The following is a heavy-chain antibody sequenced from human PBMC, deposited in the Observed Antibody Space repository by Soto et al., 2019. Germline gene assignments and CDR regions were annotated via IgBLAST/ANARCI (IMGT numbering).Heavy chain of an antibody. CDR2: IYPGDSDT. Sequence: GESLKISCKGPGYIFSTNWIGWVRQMPGKGLEWMGIIYPGDSDTRYSPSFQGHVTISVEKSISTAYLQWSSLKASDTAMYYCARPMLRSIPHYYGMDVWGQGTTVTVSS. V-gene: IGHV5-51*01. CDR3: ARPMLRSIPHYYGMDV. D-gene: IGHD2-21*01. CDR1: GYIFSTNW. J-gene: IGHJ6*02.